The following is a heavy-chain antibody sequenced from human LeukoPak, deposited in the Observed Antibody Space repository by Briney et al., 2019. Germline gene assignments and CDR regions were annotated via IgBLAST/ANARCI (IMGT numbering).Heavy chain of an antibody. CDR2: VSGSGGTT. D-gene: IGHD3-22*01. CDR3: AKPPHYYDSRHFNS. J-gene: IGHJ4*02. Sequence: GGSLRLSCTASGFTFSNYAMSWVRQAPGKGLNWVSAVSGSGGTTDYADSVKGRFTISRDNSKNTLYLQMNSLRAEDTAVYYCAKPPHYYDSRHFNSWGQGTLVTVSS. V-gene: IGHV3-23*01. CDR1: GFTFSNYA.